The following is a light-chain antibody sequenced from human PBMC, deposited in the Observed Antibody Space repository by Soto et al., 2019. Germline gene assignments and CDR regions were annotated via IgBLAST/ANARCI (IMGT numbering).Light chain of an antibody. Sequence: EIVLTQSPATLSLSTGERATLSCRGSQSVSSYLAWYQQKPGQAPRLLIYDASNRATGIPAMFSGSESGTDFTLTISSLEPEDFAVYYCQQRSNWPPYTFGQGTKLEIK. CDR2: DAS. V-gene: IGKV3-11*01. CDR3: QQRSNWPPYT. CDR1: QSVSSY. J-gene: IGKJ2*01.